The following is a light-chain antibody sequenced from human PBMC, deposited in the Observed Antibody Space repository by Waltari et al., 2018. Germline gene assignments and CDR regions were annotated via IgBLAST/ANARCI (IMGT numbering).Light chain of an antibody. CDR2: DDT. CDR3: QVWDSTSDHVV. V-gene: IGLV3-21*02. Sequence: SYVLTQPPSVSVAPGETARITCGGHNIGSQSVHWYQQKPGQAPLLVVYDDTDRPSGIPERFSGSHSGNTATLTISRVEAGDEADYYCQVWDSTSDHVVFGGGTKLTVL. J-gene: IGLJ2*01. CDR1: NIGSQS.